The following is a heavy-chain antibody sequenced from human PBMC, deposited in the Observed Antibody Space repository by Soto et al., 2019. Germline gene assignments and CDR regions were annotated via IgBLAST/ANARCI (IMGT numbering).Heavy chain of an antibody. J-gene: IGHJ4*02. D-gene: IGHD3-10*01. V-gene: IGHV4-59*08. CDR3: ARSPSMVRGVSMDD. Sequence: SETLSLTCTVSGGSLSSYYWNWIRQPPGKGLEWIGYIYYSGSTNYNPSFKSRVTISVDTSKNQFSLKLSSMTAADAAVYYCARSPSMVRGVSMDDWGQGTLVTVSS. CDR1: GGSLSSYY. CDR2: IYYSGST.